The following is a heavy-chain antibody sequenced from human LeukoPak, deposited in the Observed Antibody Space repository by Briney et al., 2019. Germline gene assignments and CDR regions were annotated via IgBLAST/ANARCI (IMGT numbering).Heavy chain of an antibody. Sequence: PGGSLRLSCAASGFTFSSYSMNWVRQAPGKGLEWVSSISSSNSYIYYADSVKGRFIISRDNAKNSLYLQMNSLRAEDTAVYYCASEYSSSSYYYGMDVWGQGTTVTVSS. J-gene: IGHJ6*02. CDR1: GFTFSSYS. CDR3: ASEYSSSSYYYGMDV. CDR2: ISSSNSYI. D-gene: IGHD6-13*01. V-gene: IGHV3-21*01.